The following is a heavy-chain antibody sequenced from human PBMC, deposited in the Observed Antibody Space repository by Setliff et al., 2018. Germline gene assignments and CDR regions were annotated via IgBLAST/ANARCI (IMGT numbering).Heavy chain of an antibody. J-gene: IGHJ4*02. CDR3: ARGVYRSGRGEWSRPYYFDY. CDR2: INHSGST. D-gene: IGHD3-3*01. V-gene: IGHV4-34*01. Sequence: SETLSLTCAVYGGSFSGYYWSWIRQPPGKGLEWIGEINHSGSTNYNPSLKSRVTISVDTPKNQFSLKLSSVTAADTAVYYCARGVYRSGRGEWSRPYYFDYWGQGTLVTVSS. CDR1: GGSFSGYY.